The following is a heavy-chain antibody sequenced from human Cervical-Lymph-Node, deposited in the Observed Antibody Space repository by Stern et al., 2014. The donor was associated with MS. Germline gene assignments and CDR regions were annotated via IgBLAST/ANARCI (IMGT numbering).Heavy chain of an antibody. Sequence: EVQLLESGGDLIQPGGSLRLSCAASGFTFSSYWMHWVRQAPGKGLAWVSRISPAGSSSDYADSVKGRFAISRDNAKNTLYLQMNSLRAEDTAIYYCARAYRDYWGQGTPVTVSS. CDR3: ARAYRDY. CDR1: GFTFSSYW. D-gene: IGHD1-26*01. J-gene: IGHJ4*02. CDR2: ISPAGSSS. V-gene: IGHV3-74*02.